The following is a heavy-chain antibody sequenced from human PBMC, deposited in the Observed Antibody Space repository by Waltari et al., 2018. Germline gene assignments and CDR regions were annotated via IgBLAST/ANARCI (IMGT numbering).Heavy chain of an antibody. CDR3: ARRGIRRHAFDI. CDR1: GYSISSGYY. D-gene: IGHD3-10*01. CDR2: IYHSGST. V-gene: IGHV4-38-2*01. Sequence: QVQLQESGPGLVKPSETLSLTCAVSGYSISSGYYWGWTRQPPGKGLEWIGSIYHSGSTYYNPSLKSRVTISVDTSKNQFSLKLSSVTAADTAVYYCARRGIRRHAFDIWGQGTMVTVSS. J-gene: IGHJ3*02.